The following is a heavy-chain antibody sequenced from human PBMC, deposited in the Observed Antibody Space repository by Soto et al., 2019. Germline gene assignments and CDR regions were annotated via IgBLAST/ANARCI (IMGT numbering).Heavy chain of an antibody. J-gene: IGHJ4*02. D-gene: IGHD1-26*01. V-gene: IGHV1-18*01. CDR3: ARDRQWEPLIY. CDR1: GYTFTNYG. CDR2: VSGYNRNT. Sequence: QVQLVQSGVEVKMPGASVKLACKASGYTFTNYGLTWVRQVPGQGLEWIGWVSGYNRNTNYAQKFEDRVIMTTDTSTSTALMELRSLRPDDTGIYFCARDRQWEPLIYWGQGTLLPVSP.